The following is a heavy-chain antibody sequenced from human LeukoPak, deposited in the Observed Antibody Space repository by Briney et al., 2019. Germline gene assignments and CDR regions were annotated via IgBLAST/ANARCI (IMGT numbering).Heavy chain of an antibody. D-gene: IGHD3-22*01. CDR2: IHHSGST. V-gene: IGHV4-59*12. CDR1: GASISVYY. J-gene: IGHJ3*02. CDR3: ARSDYKYYYDSSGYSYAFDI. Sequence: SETLSLTCTVSGASISVYYWTWIRQAPGRGLEWIGHIHHSGSTNYNPSLKSRVTLSLDTSKNQFSLKLSSVTAADTAVYYCARSDYKYYYDSSGYSYAFDIWGQGTMVTVSS.